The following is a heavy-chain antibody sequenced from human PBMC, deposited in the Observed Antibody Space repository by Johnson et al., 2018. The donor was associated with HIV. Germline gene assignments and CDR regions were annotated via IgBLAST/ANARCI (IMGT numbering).Heavy chain of an antibody. CDR2: MWYDGSNR. Sequence: QVQLVESGGGLVQPGGSLRLSCAASGFTFSTYGMHWVRQAPGKGLEWVAVMWYDGSNRYHADSVKGRFTISRANAKNTLYLRMNSLRADDTAVYFCARDRRYYDSSGYYHDAFDIWGQGTMVTVSS. CDR1: GFTFSTYG. V-gene: IGHV3-33*01. CDR3: ARDRRYYDSSGYYHDAFDI. J-gene: IGHJ3*02. D-gene: IGHD3-22*01.